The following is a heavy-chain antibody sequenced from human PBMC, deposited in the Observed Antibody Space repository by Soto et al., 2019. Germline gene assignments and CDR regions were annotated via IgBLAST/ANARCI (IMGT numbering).Heavy chain of an antibody. CDR3: ARDRNAAGSDY. CDR1: GFTFSDFY. J-gene: IGHJ4*02. Sequence: QVQLVESGGGLVKPGGSLRLSCAASGFTFSDFYMSWIRQAPGKGLEWISYISSGSSNIFYADYVKGRFTVSRDNAKNSVYLQMDSLRAEDTAVYYCARDRNAAGSDYWGQGPLVTVSS. V-gene: IGHV3-11*01. CDR2: ISSGSSNI. D-gene: IGHD1-1*01.